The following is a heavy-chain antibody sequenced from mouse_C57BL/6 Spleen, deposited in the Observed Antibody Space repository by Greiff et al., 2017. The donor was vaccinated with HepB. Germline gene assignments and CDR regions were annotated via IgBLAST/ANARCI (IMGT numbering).Heavy chain of an antibody. CDR1: GFTFSSYA. J-gene: IGHJ1*03. CDR3: ARLGPPYDFDG. Sequence: EVKLVESGGGLVKPGGSLKLSCAATGFTFSSYAMSWVRQTPGKRLEWVATISDGGSYTYYTDNVKGRFTITRDNAKNNQYLQMSHLKSEDTAMYYCARLGPPYDFDGWGTGTTVTVSS. CDR2: ISDGGSYT. V-gene: IGHV5-4*03. D-gene: IGHD2-10*02.